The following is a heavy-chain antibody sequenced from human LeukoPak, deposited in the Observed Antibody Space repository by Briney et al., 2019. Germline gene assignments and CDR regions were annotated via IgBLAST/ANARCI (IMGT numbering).Heavy chain of an antibody. CDR3: ARDRYYVLDY. CDR1: GFIVTGNY. J-gene: IGHJ4*02. CDR2: IKSDGSGA. V-gene: IGHV3-74*03. D-gene: IGHD3-10*02. Sequence: GGSLRLSCAASGFIVTGNYMNWVRQAPGKGLEWVSRIKSDGSGATYADSVKGRFTISRDNAKNTLYLQMNSLRAEDTAVYYCARDRYYVLDYWGQGILVTVSS.